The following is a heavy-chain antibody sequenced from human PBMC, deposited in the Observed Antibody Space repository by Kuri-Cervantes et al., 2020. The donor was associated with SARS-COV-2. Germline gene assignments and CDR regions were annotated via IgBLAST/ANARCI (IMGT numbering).Heavy chain of an antibody. J-gene: IGHJ4*02. D-gene: IGHD6-6*01. Sequence: SETLSLTCTVSGGSISSYYWSWIRQPPGKGLEWIGEINHSGSTNYNPSLKSRVTISVDTSKNQFSLKLSSVTAADTAVYDCARVKLRRLAEGYFDYWGQGTLVTVSS. CDR3: ARVKLRRLAEGYFDY. V-gene: IGHV4-34*01. CDR2: INHSGST. CDR1: GGSISSYY.